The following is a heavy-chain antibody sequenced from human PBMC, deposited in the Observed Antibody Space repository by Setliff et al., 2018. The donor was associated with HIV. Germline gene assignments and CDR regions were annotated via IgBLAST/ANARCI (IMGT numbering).Heavy chain of an antibody. CDR3: ATGLTVAPDY. CDR1: GESFSAYF. D-gene: IGHD6-19*01. CDR2: INHSGVT. V-gene: IGHV4-34*01. J-gene: IGHJ4*02. Sequence: SETLSLTCAVSGESFSAYFWSWIRQSPGKGLEWIGEINHSGVTNYNPSLKSRLTISVDTSKNQFSLRLRSVTAADTAVYYCATGLTVAPDYWGQGSLVTVSS.